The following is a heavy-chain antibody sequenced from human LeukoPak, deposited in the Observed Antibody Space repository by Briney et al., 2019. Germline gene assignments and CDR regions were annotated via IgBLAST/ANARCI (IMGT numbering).Heavy chain of an antibody. D-gene: IGHD3-9*01. Sequence: ASVKVSCKVSGYTLTELSMHWVRQAPGKGLEWMGGFDPEDGETIYAQKFQDRVTMTRNTSISTAYMELSSLRSEDTAVYYCARGRYFDWSIDSFYYYYGMDVWGQGTTVTVSS. CDR2: FDPEDGET. V-gene: IGHV1-24*01. CDR1: GYTLTELS. J-gene: IGHJ6*02. CDR3: ARGRYFDWSIDSFYYYYGMDV.